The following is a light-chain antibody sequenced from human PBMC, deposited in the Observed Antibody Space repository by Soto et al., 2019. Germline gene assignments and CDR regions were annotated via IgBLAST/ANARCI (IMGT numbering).Light chain of an antibody. V-gene: IGKV3-11*01. CDR3: QQRSNLPRT. CDR2: DAS. CDR1: QSVSNN. J-gene: IGKJ2*01. Sequence: EIVLTQSPATLSLSPGERATLSCRASQSVSNNLGWYQQKPGQAPRLLIYDASNRATDIPARFSGSGSGTDFTLTINSLEPEDFAVYYCQQRSNLPRTVGQGTKLEIK.